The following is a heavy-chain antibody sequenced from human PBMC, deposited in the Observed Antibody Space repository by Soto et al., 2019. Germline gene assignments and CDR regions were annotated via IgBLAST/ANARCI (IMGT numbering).Heavy chain of an antibody. CDR3: ARGLTGGAAADPNNWFDP. D-gene: IGHD6-13*01. CDR2: INRSGST. J-gene: IGHJ5*02. V-gene: IGHV4-34*01. Sequence: PSETLSLTCAVYGGSFSGYYWSWIRQPPGKGLEWIGEINRSGSTNYNPSLKSRVTISVDTSKNQFSLKLSSVTAADTAVYYCARGLTGGAAADPNNWFDPWGQGTQVTVSS. CDR1: GGSFSGYY.